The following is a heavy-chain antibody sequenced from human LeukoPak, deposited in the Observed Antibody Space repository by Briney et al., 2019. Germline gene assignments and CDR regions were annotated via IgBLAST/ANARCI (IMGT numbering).Heavy chain of an antibody. CDR3: AREVMDDYGDPYYFDY. D-gene: IGHD4-17*01. CDR1: GGTFSSYA. CDR2: IIPILGIA. V-gene: IGHV1-69*04. Sequence: SVKVSCKASGGTFSSYAISWVRQAPGQGLEWMGRIIPILGIANYAQKFQGRVTITADKSTSTAYMELSSLRSEDTAVYYCAREVMDDYGDPYYFDYWGQGTLVTVSS. J-gene: IGHJ4*02.